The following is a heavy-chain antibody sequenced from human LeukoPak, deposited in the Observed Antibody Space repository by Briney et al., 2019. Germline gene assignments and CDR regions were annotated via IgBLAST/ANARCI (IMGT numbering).Heavy chain of an antibody. CDR2: IYYSGST. Sequence: SQTLSLTCTVSGGSISSGDYYWSWIRQPPGKGLEWIGYIYYSGSTYYDPSLKSRVTISVDTSKNQFSLKLSSVTAADTAMYYCARDPAPGYCSSTSCYTPYYFDYWGQGTLVTVSS. CDR3: ARDPAPGYCSSTSCYTPYYFDY. D-gene: IGHD2-2*02. CDR1: GGSISSGDYY. J-gene: IGHJ4*02. V-gene: IGHV4-30-4*08.